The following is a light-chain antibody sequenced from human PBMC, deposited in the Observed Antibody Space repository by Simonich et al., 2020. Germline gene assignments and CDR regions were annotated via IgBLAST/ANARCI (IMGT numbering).Light chain of an antibody. V-gene: IGLV2-23*01. CDR2: EGS. CDR1: SSDVGSYNL. Sequence: QSALTQPAPVSGSPGQSITISCTGTSSDVGSYNLDSWYQQHPGKAPKLMIYEGSKRPAGVSNRFSGSKSGNTASLTISGLQAEDEADYYCCSYAGSSTWVFGGGTKLTVL. J-gene: IGLJ3*02. CDR3: CSYAGSSTWV.